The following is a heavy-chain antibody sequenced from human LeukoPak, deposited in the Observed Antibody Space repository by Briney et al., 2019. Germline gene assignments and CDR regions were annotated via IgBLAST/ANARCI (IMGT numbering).Heavy chain of an antibody. V-gene: IGHV3-30*03. J-gene: IGHJ6*02. CDR2: MSHDGGIE. Sequence: PGVSLRLSCVASGFTFSTYGMHWVRQAPGKGLEWVAVMSHDGGIEKYADSVKGRFTISRDNSKKTLYLQMNSLRSDDAAVYYCARAKIIHSITHMDVWGQGTTVTVSS. CDR1: GFTFSTYG. CDR3: ARAKIIHSITHMDV. D-gene: IGHD2/OR15-2a*01.